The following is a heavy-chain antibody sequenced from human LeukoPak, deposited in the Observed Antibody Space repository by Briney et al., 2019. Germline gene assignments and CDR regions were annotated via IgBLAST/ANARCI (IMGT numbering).Heavy chain of an antibody. Sequence: GGSLRLSCAASGFTFSSSAMSWVRQAPGKWLEWVSTITDSGSSTYYADSVKGRFTSSRDNSENTPYLEVNSLRAEDTAVYYCAHTKWVLLAYCGGDCYSPHFDYWGQGTLVTVSS. D-gene: IGHD2-21*02. CDR2: ITDSGSST. V-gene: IGHV3-23*01. CDR1: GFTFSSSA. CDR3: AHTKWVLLAYCGGDCYSPHFDY. J-gene: IGHJ4*02.